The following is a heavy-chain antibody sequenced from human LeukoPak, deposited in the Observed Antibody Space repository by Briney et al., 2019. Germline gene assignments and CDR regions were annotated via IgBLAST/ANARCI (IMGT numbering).Heavy chain of an antibody. Sequence: GGSLRLSCEASGFTFGSHAMYWVRQAPGKGLEWVAGIFGGGGSPHYADPVKGRFTISRDNSRNTVYLQINSLRAEDTAVYYCGKTTVGYSSGQKPAWPVDYWGQGTLVTVSS. CDR3: GKTTVGYSSGQKPAWPVDY. J-gene: IGHJ4*02. CDR2: IFGGGGSP. CDR1: GFTFGSHA. V-gene: IGHV3-23*01. D-gene: IGHD5-18*01.